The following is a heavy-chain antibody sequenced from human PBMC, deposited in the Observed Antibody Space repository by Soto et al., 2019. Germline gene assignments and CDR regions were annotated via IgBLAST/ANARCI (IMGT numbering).Heavy chain of an antibody. D-gene: IGHD1-26*01. V-gene: IGHV3-33*01. CDR1: GFTFSSYG. CDR2: IWYDGSNK. J-gene: IGHJ3*02. Sequence: GGSLRLSCAASGFTFSSYGMHWVRQAPGKGLEWVAVIWYDGSNKYYADSVKGRFTISRDNSKNTLYLQMNSLRAEDTAVYYCARDAISGSYYETDAFDIWGQGTMVTVSS. CDR3: ARDAISGSYYETDAFDI.